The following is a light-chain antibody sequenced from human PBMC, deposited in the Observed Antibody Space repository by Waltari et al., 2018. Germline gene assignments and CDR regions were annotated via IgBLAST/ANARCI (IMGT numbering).Light chain of an antibody. Sequence: SELTQDPAVSVAMGQTVRITCQGDSLRRYYASWYQQRPGQAPILVMYDKNNRPSGVPDRFSGSSSDNTASLTITGAQAEDEASYYCHSRDASGVGGSFGGGTKLTVL. J-gene: IGLJ2*01. V-gene: IGLV3-19*01. CDR2: DKN. CDR1: SLRRYY. CDR3: HSRDASGVGGS.